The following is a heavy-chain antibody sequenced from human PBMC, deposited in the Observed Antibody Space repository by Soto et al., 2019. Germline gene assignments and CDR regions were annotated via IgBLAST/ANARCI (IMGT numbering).Heavy chain of an antibody. CDR1: GYTFTGYY. D-gene: IGHD3-10*01. J-gene: IGHJ4*02. Sequence: ASVKVSCKASGYTFTGYYMHWVRQAPGQGLEWMGWINPNSGGTNYAQKFQGRVTMTRDTSISTAYMELSRLRSDDTAVYYCARYYYGSGSYSNYFDYWGQGTRVAVYS. V-gene: IGHV1-2*02. CDR3: ARYYYGSGSYSNYFDY. CDR2: INPNSGGT.